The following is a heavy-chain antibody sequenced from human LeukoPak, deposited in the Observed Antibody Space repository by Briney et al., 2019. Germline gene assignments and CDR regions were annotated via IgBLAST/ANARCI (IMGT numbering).Heavy chain of an antibody. V-gene: IGHV4-39*01. CDR1: GGSISSSSYY. CDR2: IHYSGST. D-gene: IGHD3-22*01. CDR3: ARRKWLGAENNWFDP. J-gene: IGHJ5*02. Sequence: PSETLSLTCTVSGGSISSSSYYWGWIRQPPGKGLEWIGSIHYSGSTYYNPSLKSRVTISVDTSKNQFSLKLSSVTAADTAVYYCARRKWLGAENNWFDPWGQGTLVTVSS.